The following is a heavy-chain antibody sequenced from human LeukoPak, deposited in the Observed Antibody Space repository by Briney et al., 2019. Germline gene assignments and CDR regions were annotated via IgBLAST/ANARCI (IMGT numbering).Heavy chain of an antibody. D-gene: IGHD4-23*01. CDR3: ARDRGIHDYGGHSGPGYYFDY. CDR2: INPSGGST. Sequence: VASVKVSRKASGYTFTTYYMHWVRQAPGQGLEWMGIINPSGGSTTYAQKFQGRVTMTRDMSTSTLSMELSNLRSEDTAMYYCARDRGIHDYGGHSGPGYYFDYWGQGTLVTVSS. V-gene: IGHV1-46*01. CDR1: GYTFTTYY. J-gene: IGHJ4*02.